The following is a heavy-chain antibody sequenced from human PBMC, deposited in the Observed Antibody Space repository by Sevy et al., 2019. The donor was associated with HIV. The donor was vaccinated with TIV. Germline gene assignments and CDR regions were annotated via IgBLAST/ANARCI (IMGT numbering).Heavy chain of an antibody. Sequence: SETLSLTCTVSGGSISSGGYYWSWIRQHPGKGLEWIGYIYYSGSTYYNPSLKSRVTISVDTSENQFSLKLSSVTAADTAVYYCASGGGLELPIDYWGQGTLVTVSS. CDR2: IYYSGST. CDR3: ASGGGLELPIDY. V-gene: IGHV4-31*03. CDR1: GGSISSGGYY. J-gene: IGHJ4*02. D-gene: IGHD1-7*01.